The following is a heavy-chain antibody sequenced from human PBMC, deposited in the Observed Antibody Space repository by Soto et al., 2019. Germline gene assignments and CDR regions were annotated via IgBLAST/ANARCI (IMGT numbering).Heavy chain of an antibody. J-gene: IGHJ6*02. CDR3: ARDLKNIVATTDYYYGMDV. CDR1: GYTFTSYY. Sequence: ASVKVSCKASGYTFTSYYMHWVRQAPGQGLEWMGIINPSGGSASYAQKFQGRVTMTRDTSTSTVYMELSSLRSEATAVYYCARDLKNIVATTDYYYGMDVWGQGTTVTVSS. D-gene: IGHD5-12*01. CDR2: INPSGGSA. V-gene: IGHV1-46*01.